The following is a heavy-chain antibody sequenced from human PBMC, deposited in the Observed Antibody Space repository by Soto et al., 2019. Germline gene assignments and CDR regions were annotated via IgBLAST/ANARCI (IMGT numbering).Heavy chain of an antibody. D-gene: IGHD3-10*01. CDR3: AKLQGSGSYYDDDY. J-gene: IGHJ4*02. CDR2: IVPLFGTA. V-gene: IGHV1-69*01. Sequence: QVQLIQSGAEVRTSGSSVKVSCKALGGPSNNYGDSWVRQAPGQGLEWMGGIVPLFGTANYAPKFQGRIRITADDSTPTVNMELRSLTSDDTAVYYCAKLQGSGSYYDDDYWGQGTLVTVSS. CDR1: GGPSNNYG.